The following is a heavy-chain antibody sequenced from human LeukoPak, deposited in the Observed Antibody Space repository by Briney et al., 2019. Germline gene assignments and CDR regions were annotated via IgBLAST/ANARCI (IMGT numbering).Heavy chain of an antibody. CDR2: ISGSGGST. D-gene: IGHD2-2*01. CDR3: ANVGSTSLGC. J-gene: IGHJ4*02. V-gene: IGHV3-23*01. CDR1: GFTFSSYG. Sequence: GGSLRLSCAASGFTFSSYGMSWVGQAPGKELEWVSAISGSGGSTYYADSVKGRFTISRDNFKNTLYLQMNSLRAEDTAVYYCANVGSTSLGCWGQGILVTVSS.